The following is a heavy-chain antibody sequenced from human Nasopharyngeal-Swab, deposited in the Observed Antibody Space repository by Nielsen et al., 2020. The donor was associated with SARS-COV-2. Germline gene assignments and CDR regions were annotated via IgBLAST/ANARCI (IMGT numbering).Heavy chain of an antibody. Sequence: VRHARGQGLEWMGRIIPILGIANYAQKFQGRVTITADKSTSTAYMELSSLRSEDTAVYYCAATVTTGSYDFDYWGQGTLVTVSS. D-gene: IGHD4-17*01. V-gene: IGHV1-69*02. CDR2: IIPILGIA. CDR3: AATVTTGSYDFDY. J-gene: IGHJ4*02.